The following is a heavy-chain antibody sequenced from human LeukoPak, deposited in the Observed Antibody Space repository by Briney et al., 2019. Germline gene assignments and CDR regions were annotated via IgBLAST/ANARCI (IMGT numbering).Heavy chain of an antibody. CDR3: AGLYSSSRERGDY. J-gene: IGHJ4*02. V-gene: IGHV4-39*01. Sequence: PSETLSLTCTVSGGSISSSSYYWGWIRQPPGKGLEWIGSTYYSGSTYYNPSLKSRVTISVDTSKNQFSLKLSSVTAADTAVYYCAGLYSSSRERGDYWGQGTLVTVSS. D-gene: IGHD6-13*01. CDR1: GGSISSSSYY. CDR2: TYYSGST.